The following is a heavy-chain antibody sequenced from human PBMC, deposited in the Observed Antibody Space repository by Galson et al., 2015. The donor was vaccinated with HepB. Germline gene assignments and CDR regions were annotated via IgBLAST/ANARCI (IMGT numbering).Heavy chain of an antibody. J-gene: IGHJ5*02. CDR3: ARGAVVVAVGATENNWFDP. CDR1: GYTFSGYS. D-gene: IGHD2-15*01. CDR2: ISPHNRYT. Sequence: SVKVSCKASGYTFSGYSITWVRQAPGQGLEWVGWISPHNRYTNYAQNFQGRVTMTTDTSTNTAYMELRSLRSDDTAIYYCARGAVVVAVGATENNWFDPWGRGTLVTVSS. V-gene: IGHV1-18*01.